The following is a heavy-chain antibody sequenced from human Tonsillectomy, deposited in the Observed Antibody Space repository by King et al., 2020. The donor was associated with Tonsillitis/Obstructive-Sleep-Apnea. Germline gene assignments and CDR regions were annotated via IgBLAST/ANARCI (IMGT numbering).Heavy chain of an antibody. CDR3: ARGVGPGVYFYYYMDV. J-gene: IGHJ6*03. D-gene: IGHD3-10*01. CDR2: IYYSGNT. V-gene: IGHV4-59*11. Sequence: QLQESGPGLVKPSETLSLTCAVSGGSLNNHYWSWIRQPPGKGLEWIGYIYYSGNTNYSPSFRSRVTISADPSGNQFSLTLSSVTAADTAVYYCARGVGPGVYFYYYMDVWGRGTTVTVSS. CDR1: GGSLNNHY.